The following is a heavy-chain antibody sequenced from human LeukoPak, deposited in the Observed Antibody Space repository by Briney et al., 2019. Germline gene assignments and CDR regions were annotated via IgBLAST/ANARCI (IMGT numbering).Heavy chain of an antibody. CDR2: ISYDGSNK. J-gene: IGHJ4*02. V-gene: IGHV3-30*03. CDR1: GFTFSTYS. CDR3: ARDSWFDY. Sequence: GGSLRLSCAASGFTFSTYSMNWVRQTPGKGLEWVAVISYDGSNKYYADSVKGRFTISRDNSKNTLYLQMNSLRAEDTAVYYCARDSWFDYWGQGTLVTVSS.